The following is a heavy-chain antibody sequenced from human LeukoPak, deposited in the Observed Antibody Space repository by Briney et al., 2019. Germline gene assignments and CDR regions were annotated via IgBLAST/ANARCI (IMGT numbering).Heavy chain of an antibody. D-gene: IGHD5-24*01. CDR3: ARGGPSRDGYNFAFDI. Sequence: SETLSLTCIVSGGSISSSDYSWSWIRQPPGKGLEWIGNIYQSGSIYYNPSLKSRVTMSIDRSKNQFSLKLSSVTAADTAVYYCARGGPSRDGYNFAFDIWGQGTMVTVSS. J-gene: IGHJ3*02. CDR1: GGSISSSDYS. CDR2: IYQSGSI. V-gene: IGHV4-30-2*01.